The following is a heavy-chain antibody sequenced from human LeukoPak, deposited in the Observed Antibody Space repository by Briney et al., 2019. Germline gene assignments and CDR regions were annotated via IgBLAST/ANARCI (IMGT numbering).Heavy chain of an antibody. CDR3: ARPYTSRAYYFDY. Sequence: GRSLRLSCAASGFTFDDYAMLWVRQAPGKGLEWVSGISWNSGSIGYADSVKDRFTISRDIAKNSLYLQMNSLRAEETAVYYCARPYTSRAYYFDYWGQGTLVTLSS. CDR1: GFTFDDYA. D-gene: IGHD2-2*02. J-gene: IGHJ4*02. V-gene: IGHV3-9*01. CDR2: ISWNSGSI.